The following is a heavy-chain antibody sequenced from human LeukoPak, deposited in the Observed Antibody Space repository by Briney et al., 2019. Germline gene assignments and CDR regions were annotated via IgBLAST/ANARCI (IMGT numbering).Heavy chain of an antibody. Sequence: GESLKISCKGSGYSFTSYWIGWVRQLPGKGLESMGIIYPGDSDTRYSPSFQGQVTISADKSISTAYLQWSSLKASDTAMYYCARRRPLSYYYDSSGYYPGWFDYWGQGTLVTVSS. CDR1: GYSFTSYW. CDR2: IYPGDSDT. D-gene: IGHD3-22*01. V-gene: IGHV5-51*01. CDR3: ARRRPLSYYYDSSGYYPGWFDY. J-gene: IGHJ4*02.